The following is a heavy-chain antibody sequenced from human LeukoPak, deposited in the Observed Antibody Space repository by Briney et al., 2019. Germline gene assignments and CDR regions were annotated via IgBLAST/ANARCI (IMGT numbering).Heavy chain of an antibody. Sequence: GRSLRLSCAASGFSFSSCGMHWVRQAPGKGLEWVAVISYAGSNKYYADSVKGRLTISRDNSKNTLYLQTNSLRAEDTAVYYCAKDHVYGGNSHWYFDLWGRGTLVTVSS. V-gene: IGHV3-30*18. CDR3: AKDHVYGGNSHWYFDL. J-gene: IGHJ2*01. CDR2: ISYAGSNK. D-gene: IGHD4-23*01. CDR1: GFSFSSCG.